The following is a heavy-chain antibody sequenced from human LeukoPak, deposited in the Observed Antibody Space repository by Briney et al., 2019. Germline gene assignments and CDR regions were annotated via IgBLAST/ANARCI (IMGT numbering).Heavy chain of an antibody. D-gene: IGHD1-26*01. Sequence: SETLSLTCSVSGGSVSSYYWSWIRQSPGKGLEWIGYIHNSERTNYNPSLKSRVTGFVDTSKNQVSLRLSSVTAADTAVYYCARHRTISSESYFDYWGQGALVTVSS. CDR2: IHNSERT. J-gene: IGHJ4*02. CDR3: ARHRTISSESYFDY. V-gene: IGHV4-59*08. CDR1: GGSVSSYY.